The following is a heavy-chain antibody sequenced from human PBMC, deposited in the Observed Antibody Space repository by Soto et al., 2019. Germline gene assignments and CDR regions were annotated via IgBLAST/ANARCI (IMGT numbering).Heavy chain of an antibody. CDR3: ANSIAAYSYLDY. CDR2: ISYDGSNK. Sequence: QVQLVESGGGVVQPGRSLRLSCAASGFTFSSYAMHWVRQAPGKGLEWVAVISYDGSNKYYADSVKGRFTISRDNSKNTLYLQMNSLRADDTAVYYCANSIAAYSYLDYWGQGTLVTVSS. D-gene: IGHD6-13*01. CDR1: GFTFSSYA. J-gene: IGHJ4*02. V-gene: IGHV3-30-3*01.